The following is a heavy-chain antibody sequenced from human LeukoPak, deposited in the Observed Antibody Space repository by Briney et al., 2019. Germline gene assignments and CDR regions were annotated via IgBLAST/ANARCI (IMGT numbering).Heavy chain of an antibody. Sequence: SETLSLTCTVSGGSISSGSYYWSWIRQPAGKGLEWIGRIYASGSTNYNPSLKSRVTISVDTSKNQFSLKLSSVTAADTAVYYCASSTLEWLLSRNDAFDIWGQGTMVTVSS. V-gene: IGHV4-61*02. CDR2: IYASGST. CDR1: GGSISSGSYY. J-gene: IGHJ3*02. CDR3: ASSTLEWLLSRNDAFDI. D-gene: IGHD3-3*01.